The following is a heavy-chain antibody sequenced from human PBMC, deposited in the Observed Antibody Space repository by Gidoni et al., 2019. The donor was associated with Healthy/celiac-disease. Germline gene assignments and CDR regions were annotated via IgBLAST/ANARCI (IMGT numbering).Heavy chain of an antibody. CDR2: INHSGST. V-gene: IGHV4-34*01. CDR1: GGSFSGYY. Sequence: QVQLQQWGAGLLKPSETQSLTCAVYGGSFSGYYCRWIRQPPGKGMEWMGEINHSGSTNYNPSLKSRVTIAVDTSKNQFSLKLSSVTAADTAVYYCARGLGGYYYYGMDVWGQGTTVTVSS. J-gene: IGHJ6*02. D-gene: IGHD3-16*01. CDR3: ARGLGGYYYYGMDV.